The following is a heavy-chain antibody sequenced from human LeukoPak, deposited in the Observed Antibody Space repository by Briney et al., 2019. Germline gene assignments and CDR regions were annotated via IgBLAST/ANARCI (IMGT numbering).Heavy chain of an antibody. V-gene: IGHV3-30*02. CDR1: AFTFSSYG. Sequence: PGGSLRLSCAASAFTFSSYGMHWVRQAPGKGLEWVAYIQYDRTNEQYAHSVKGRFRISRDNSNNILYLQMNSLRGEDTALYYCAKDLHWGLDYWGQGALVTVSS. D-gene: IGHD3-16*01. CDR2: IQYDRTNE. CDR3: AKDLHWGLDY. J-gene: IGHJ4*02.